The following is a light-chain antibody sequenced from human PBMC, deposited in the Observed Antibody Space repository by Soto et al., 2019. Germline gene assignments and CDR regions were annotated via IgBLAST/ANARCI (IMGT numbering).Light chain of an antibody. CDR2: LNSDGSH. Sequence: QPVLTQSPSASASLGASVKLTCTLSSGHSSCAIAWHQQQPEKGPRYLMKLNSDGSHSKGDGIPDRFSGSSSGAERYLTISSLQSEDEADYYCQTWGTGIRVFGGGTQLTVL. V-gene: IGLV4-69*01. CDR1: SGHSSCA. CDR3: QTWGTGIRV. J-gene: IGLJ3*02.